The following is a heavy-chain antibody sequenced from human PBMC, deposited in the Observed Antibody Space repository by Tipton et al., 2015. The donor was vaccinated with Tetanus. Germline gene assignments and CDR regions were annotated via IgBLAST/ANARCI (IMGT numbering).Heavy chain of an antibody. CDR2: ISGSGDTT. Sequence: SLRLSCAASGFTFNRYGINWVRQAPGKGLVWVSSISGSGDTTYYADSVRGRFTVSRDNSKDTVYLDVRSLRDEDTAVYYCATDGLPRGFVMVEAATQTYFRHWGRGTLVTVSS. CDR1: GFTFNRYG. D-gene: IGHD6-25*01. CDR3: ATDGLPRGFVMVEAATQTYFRH. J-gene: IGHJ1*01. V-gene: IGHV3-23*01.